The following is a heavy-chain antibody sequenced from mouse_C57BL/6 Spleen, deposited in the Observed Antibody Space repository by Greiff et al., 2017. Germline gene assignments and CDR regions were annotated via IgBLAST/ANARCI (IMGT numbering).Heavy chain of an antibody. CDR3: ARGGEDGRDY. Sequence: QVQLQQSGAELARPGASVKLSCKASGYTFTRYGISWVKQRTGQGLEWIGEFYPSSGNTYYNEKFKGKATLTADNSSSTAYMELRSLASEGSAVECCARGGEDGRDYWGQGTTLTVSS. CDR2: FYPSSGNT. CDR1: GYTFTRYG. V-gene: IGHV1-81*01. J-gene: IGHJ2*01.